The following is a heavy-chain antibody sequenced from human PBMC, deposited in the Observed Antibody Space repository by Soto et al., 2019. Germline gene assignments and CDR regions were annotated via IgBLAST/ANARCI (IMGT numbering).Heavy chain of an antibody. CDR3: ARDTGIAVDRYYYGMDV. V-gene: IGHV3-30-3*01. J-gene: IGHJ6*02. CDR2: ISYDGSNK. D-gene: IGHD6-19*01. Sequence: QVQLVESGGGVVQPGRSLRLSCAASGFTFSSYAMHWVRQAPGKGLEWVAVISYDGSNKYYADSVKGRFTISRDNSKNTLYLQMNSLRAEDTAVYYCARDTGIAVDRYYYGMDVWGQGTTVTVSS. CDR1: GFTFSSYA.